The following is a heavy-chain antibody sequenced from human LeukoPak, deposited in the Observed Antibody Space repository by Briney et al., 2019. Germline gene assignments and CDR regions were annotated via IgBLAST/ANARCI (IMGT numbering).Heavy chain of an antibody. CDR2: ISGSGGST. D-gene: IGHD2-2*01. V-gene: IGHV3-23*01. CDR3: AKGGVVPAAMGDYYYGMDV. J-gene: IGHJ6*02. CDR1: GFTFSSYA. Sequence: GGYLRLSCAASGFTFSSYAMSWVRQAPGKGLEWVSAISGSGGSTYYADSVKGRFTISRDNSKNTLYLQMNSLRAEDTAVYYCAKGGVVPAAMGDYYYGMDVWGQGTTVTVSS.